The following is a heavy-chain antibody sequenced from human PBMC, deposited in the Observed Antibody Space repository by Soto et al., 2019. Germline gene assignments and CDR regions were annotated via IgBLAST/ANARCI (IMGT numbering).Heavy chain of an antibody. V-gene: IGHV4-34*01. CDR2: INHSGST. Sequence: QVQLQQWGAGLLKPSETLSLTCAVYGGSFSGYYWSWIRQPPGKGLEWIGEINHSGSTNYNPSLKSRVCISVDTSKNQFSLKLSSVTAADTAVYYCARGRITMVRGVRFDYWGQRTLVTVSS. CDR1: GGSFSGYY. CDR3: ARGRITMVRGVRFDY. D-gene: IGHD3-10*01. J-gene: IGHJ4*02.